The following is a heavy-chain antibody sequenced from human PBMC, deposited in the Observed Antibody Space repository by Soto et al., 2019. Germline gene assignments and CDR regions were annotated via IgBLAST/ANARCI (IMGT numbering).Heavy chain of an antibody. Sequence: SETLSLTCTVSGGSISSYYWSWIRQPAGKGLEWIGRIYTSGSTNYNPSLKSRVTMSVDTSKNQFSLKLSSVTAADTAVYYCARDPGYGSGSYSWFDPWGRGTLVTVSS. CDR3: ARDPGYGSGSYSWFDP. D-gene: IGHD3-10*01. CDR1: GGSISSYY. J-gene: IGHJ5*02. CDR2: IYTSGST. V-gene: IGHV4-4*07.